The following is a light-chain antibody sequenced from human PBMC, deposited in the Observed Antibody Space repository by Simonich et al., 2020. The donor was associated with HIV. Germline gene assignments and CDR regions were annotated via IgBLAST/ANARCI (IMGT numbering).Light chain of an antibody. CDR2: EGS. V-gene: IGLV2-14*01. CDR1: SSDVGGYNY. Sequence: QSALTQPPSASGSPGQSVTISCTGTSSDVGGYNYVSWYQQHPGKAPKLMIYEGSKRPSGVSNRFSGSKSGNTASLTISGLQAEDEADYYCSSYTSSSTWVFGGGTRLTAL. J-gene: IGLJ3*02. CDR3: SSYTSSSTWV.